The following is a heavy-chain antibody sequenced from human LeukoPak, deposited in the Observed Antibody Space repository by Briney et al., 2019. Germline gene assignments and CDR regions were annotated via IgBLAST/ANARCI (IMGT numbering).Heavy chain of an antibody. V-gene: IGHV1-2*02. J-gene: IGHJ4*02. D-gene: IGHD3-22*01. CDR2: TNTNTGDT. Sequence: ASVKVSCKASGYTFTAHYIHWVRQAPGQGLEWVGWTNTNTGDTNSAQKFQGRLSMTRDTSISTAYMDLRGLRIDDTAVYYGGTLDKGPGDYWGQGTLVTLSS. CDR1: GYTFTAHY. CDR3: GTLDKGPGDY.